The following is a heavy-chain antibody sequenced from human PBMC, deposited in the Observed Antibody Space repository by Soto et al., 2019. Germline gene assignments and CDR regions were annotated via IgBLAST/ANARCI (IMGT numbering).Heavy chain of an antibody. J-gene: IGHJ4*02. Sequence: QITLNESGPTVVRPTETLTLTCRFSGFSLTTSGVGVGWIRQSPGKAPEWLALIYWADDKRYSASLKSRLTITKDQPKNQVVLTVADLDPTDTAAYYCAHRVLRTVFGLVTTTAINLDFWGQGTPVAVSS. CDR3: AHRVLRTVFGLVTTTAINLDF. CDR1: GFSLTTSGVG. D-gene: IGHD3-3*01. CDR2: IYWADDK. V-gene: IGHV2-5*02.